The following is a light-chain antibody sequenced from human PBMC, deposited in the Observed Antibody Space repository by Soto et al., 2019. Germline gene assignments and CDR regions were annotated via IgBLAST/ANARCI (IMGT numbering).Light chain of an antibody. CDR2: AAS. Sequence: DIQVTQSPSAMSASVGDRVIITCRASQDINNSLVWFQQTPGKVPKRLISAASSLQSGVPSRFSGSGSGTEFTLTLSSLQPEDFATYYCLQHTSYPLTFGGGTKVDNK. J-gene: IGKJ4*01. V-gene: IGKV1-17*03. CDR3: LQHTSYPLT. CDR1: QDINNS.